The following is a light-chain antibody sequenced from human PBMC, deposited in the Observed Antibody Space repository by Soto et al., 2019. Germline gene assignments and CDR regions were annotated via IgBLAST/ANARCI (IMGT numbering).Light chain of an antibody. CDR2: EVS. Sequence: QSALTQPASVSGSPGQSSTISCTGTSSDVGDYNYVSWYQQHPGKAPKLMIYEVSNRPSGVSNRFSGSKSGNTASLTISGLQAEDEAEYYCSSYTSSSTPWVFGGGTKITVL. CDR3: SSYTSSSTPWV. J-gene: IGLJ3*02. V-gene: IGLV2-14*01. CDR1: SSDVGDYNY.